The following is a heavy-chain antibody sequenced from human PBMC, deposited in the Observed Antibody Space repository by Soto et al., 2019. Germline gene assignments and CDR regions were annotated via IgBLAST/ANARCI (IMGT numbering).Heavy chain of an antibody. D-gene: IGHD6-13*01. CDR2: ISGSGGST. V-gene: IGHV3-23*01. Sequence: EVQLLESGGGLVQPGGSLRLSCAASGFTFSSYAMSGVRQAPGKGLEWVSAISGSGGSTYYADSVKGRFTSSRDNSKNTLYLQMNSLRAEDTAVYYCAKGSSGWYERFDYWGQGTLVTVSS. CDR1: GFTFSSYA. CDR3: AKGSSGWYERFDY. J-gene: IGHJ4*02.